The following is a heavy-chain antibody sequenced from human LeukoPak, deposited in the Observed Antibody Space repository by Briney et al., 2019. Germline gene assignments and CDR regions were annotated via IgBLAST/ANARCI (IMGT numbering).Heavy chain of an antibody. D-gene: IGHD6-13*01. Sequence: PGGSLRLSCAASDFTLSDYGMHWVRQAPGKGLEWVAFIRFDGGNEIYGDSVKGRFTISRDESKDTLYLQMNSLSAEDTAVYFCAKAGYSTSWYYLDFWGQGTLVTVSS. CDR3: AKAGYSTSWYYLDF. V-gene: IGHV3-30*02. CDR1: DFTLSDYG. J-gene: IGHJ4*02. CDR2: IRFDGGNE.